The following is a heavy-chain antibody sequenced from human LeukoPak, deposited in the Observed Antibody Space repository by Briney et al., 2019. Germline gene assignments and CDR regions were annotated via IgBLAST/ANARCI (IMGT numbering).Heavy chain of an antibody. V-gene: IGHV4-59*01. J-gene: IGHJ4*02. Sequence: SETLSLTCTVSGGSISSYYWSWIRQPPGKGLEWIGYIYYSGSTNYNPSLKSRVTISVDTSKNQFSLKLSSVTAADTAVYYCARVLGLRYFGWFDYWGQGTLVTVSS. CDR2: IYYSGST. CDR1: GGSISSYY. CDR3: ARVLGLRYFGWFDY. D-gene: IGHD3-9*01.